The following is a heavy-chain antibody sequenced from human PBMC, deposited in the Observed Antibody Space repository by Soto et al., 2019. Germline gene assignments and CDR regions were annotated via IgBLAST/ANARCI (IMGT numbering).Heavy chain of an antibody. V-gene: IGHV1-18*04. J-gene: IGHJ4*02. Sequence: QVQLMQSGAGWKRPGASVKVSCRTSGYIFRTYGINWGRRAPGQGLKWMGWISGYSENANLAQKFQGRVTMTTDKSTRTAYMELRRLRSDDTAVYYCAKRTSGTTWGESDYWGQGTLVTVSS. CDR3: AKRTSGTTWGESDY. D-gene: IGHD4-17*01. CDR1: GYIFRTYG. CDR2: ISGYSENA.